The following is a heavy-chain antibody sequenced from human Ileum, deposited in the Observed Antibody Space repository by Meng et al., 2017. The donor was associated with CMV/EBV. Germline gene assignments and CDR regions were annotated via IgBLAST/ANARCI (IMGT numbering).Heavy chain of an antibody. J-gene: IGHJ4*02. CDR3: ASSVMTMVVTEYYFDY. CDR2: ISSSSSYI. D-gene: IGHD4-23*01. CDR1: GFTFSSYS. V-gene: IGHV3-21*01. Sequence: SGFTFSSYSMNWVRQAPGKGLEWVSSISSSSSYIYYADSAKGRFTISRDNAKNSLYLQMNSLRAEDTAVYYCASSVMTMVVTEYYFDYWGQGTLVTVSS.